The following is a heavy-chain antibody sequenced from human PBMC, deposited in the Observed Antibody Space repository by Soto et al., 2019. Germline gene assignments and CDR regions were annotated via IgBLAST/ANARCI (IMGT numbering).Heavy chain of an antibody. V-gene: IGHV3-23*01. CDR2: ITGNGVYT. J-gene: IGHJ4*02. CDR1: GFTFSGYA. D-gene: IGHD1-1*01. Sequence: PXGSLRLSCAASGFTFSGYAGSWVRQAPGKGLEWVSTITGNGVYTIYADSVKGRFIISRDNSKNTLYLQMNSLRGDDTAVYFCAKPGCTTTTGVCVMWFDFWGQGTPVTSPQ. CDR3: AKPGCTTTTGVCVMWFDF.